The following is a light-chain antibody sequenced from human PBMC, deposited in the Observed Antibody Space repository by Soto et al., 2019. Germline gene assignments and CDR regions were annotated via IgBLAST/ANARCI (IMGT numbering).Light chain of an antibody. CDR2: GAS. V-gene: IGKV3-20*01. J-gene: IGKJ1*01. CDR1: QSVSSSY. CDR3: QQYGSPPT. Sequence: EIVLTQSPGTLSLSPGERATLSCRASQSVSSSYLAWYQQKPGQATRLLIYGASSRATGIPDRFSGSGSGTDFTLTISRLEPEDFAVYYCQQYGSPPTFGQGTKVEIK.